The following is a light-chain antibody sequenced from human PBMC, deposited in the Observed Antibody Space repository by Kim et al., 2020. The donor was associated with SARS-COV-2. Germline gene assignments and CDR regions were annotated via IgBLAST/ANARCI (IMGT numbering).Light chain of an antibody. Sequence: PLSATDGDRVTITCRASQSIDRWLAWYQQKPGRAPKLLIYEASSLESGVPSRFAGSRSGTDFTLTSSSLQPDDFATYYCQQYDANFGQGTKVDIK. V-gene: IGKV1-5*01. J-gene: IGKJ1*01. CDR3: QQYDAN. CDR1: QSIDRW. CDR2: EAS.